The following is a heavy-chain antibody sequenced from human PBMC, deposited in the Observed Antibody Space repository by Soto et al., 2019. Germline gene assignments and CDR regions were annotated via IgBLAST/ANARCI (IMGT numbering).Heavy chain of an antibody. J-gene: IGHJ4*02. V-gene: IGHV1-3*01. CDR1: GYNFISYA. D-gene: IGHD2-21*01. Sequence: QVQLVQSGAEVKKPGASVKVSCKASGYNFISYAMHWVRQAPGQRLEWVGWINAGNDDTRSSQKFEGRVTITRDTFASTAYMERSSLRSEDTAVYYCARESKHDGCPDDFWGQGPLVTVSS. CDR3: ARESKHDGCPDDF. CDR2: INAGNDDT.